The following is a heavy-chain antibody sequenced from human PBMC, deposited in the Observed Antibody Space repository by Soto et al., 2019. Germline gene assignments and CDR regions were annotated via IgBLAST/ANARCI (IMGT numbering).Heavy chain of an antibody. J-gene: IGHJ6*01. CDR2: INSDASSA. Sequence: EVQLVESGGGLVQPGGSLRLSCAASGFTFSSYWMHWVRQAPGKGLVWASRINSDASSANYADSVKGRFTISRDSAKNTVYLQMSSLSDEDTAMYFCARGVESTRNAMDVW. D-gene: IGHD2-15*01. CDR3: ARGVESTRNAMDV. CDR1: GFTFSSYW. V-gene: IGHV3-74*01.